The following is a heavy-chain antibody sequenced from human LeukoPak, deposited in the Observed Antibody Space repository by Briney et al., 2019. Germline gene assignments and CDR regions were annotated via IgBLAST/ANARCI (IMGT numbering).Heavy chain of an antibody. CDR3: ARDPHY. J-gene: IGHJ4*02. V-gene: IGHV3-66*01. CDR1: GFTFSSYA. CDR2: IYSGGST. Sequence: GGSLRLSCAVSGFTFSSYAMSWVRQAPGKGLEWVSVIYSGGSTYYADSVKGRFTISRDNSKNTLYLQMNSLRAEDTAVYYCARDPHYWGQGTLVTVSS.